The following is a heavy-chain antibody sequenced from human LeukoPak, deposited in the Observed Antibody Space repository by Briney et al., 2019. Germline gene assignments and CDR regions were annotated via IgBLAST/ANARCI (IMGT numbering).Heavy chain of an antibody. J-gene: IGHJ4*02. D-gene: IGHD6-13*01. Sequence: GGSLRLPCAASGFTFSSYAMHWVRQAPGKGLEWVAVISYDGSNKYYADSVKGRFTISRDNSKNTLYLQMNSLRAEDTAVYYCARDPRRSSWPLYFDYWGQGTLVTVSS. CDR1: GFTFSSYA. CDR2: ISYDGSNK. CDR3: ARDPRRSSWPLYFDY. V-gene: IGHV3-30*01.